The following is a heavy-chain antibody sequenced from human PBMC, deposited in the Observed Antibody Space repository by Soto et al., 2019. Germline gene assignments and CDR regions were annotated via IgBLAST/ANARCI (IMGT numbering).Heavy chain of an antibody. Sequence: QVQLVQSGAEVKKPGSSVKVSCKASGGTFSSYAISWVRQAPVQGLEWMGGISPIFGTANYAQKLQGRVTITADESTSTAYMELSSLRSEDTAVYYCARERGGYSSSWDDYWGQGTLVTVSS. CDR1: GGTFSSYA. CDR3: ARERGGYSSSWDDY. D-gene: IGHD6-13*01. J-gene: IGHJ4*02. V-gene: IGHV1-69*01. CDR2: ISPIFGTA.